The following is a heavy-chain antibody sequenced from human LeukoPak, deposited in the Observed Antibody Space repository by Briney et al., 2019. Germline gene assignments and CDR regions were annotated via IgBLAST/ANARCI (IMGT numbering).Heavy chain of an antibody. CDR3: ATPITMIVVDGRLDAFDI. D-gene: IGHD3-22*01. CDR2: FDPEDGET. Sequence: EASVKVSCKVSGYTLTELSMHWVRQAPGKGLEWMGGFDPEDGETIYAQKFQGRVTMTEDTSTDTAYMELSSLRSEDTAVYYCATPITMIVVDGRLDAFDIWGQGTMVTVSS. CDR1: GYTLTELS. J-gene: IGHJ3*02. V-gene: IGHV1-24*01.